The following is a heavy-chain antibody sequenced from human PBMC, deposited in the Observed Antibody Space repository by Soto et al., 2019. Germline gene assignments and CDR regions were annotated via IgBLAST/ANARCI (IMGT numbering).Heavy chain of an antibody. J-gene: IGHJ4*02. D-gene: IGHD3-10*01. V-gene: IGHV4-61*01. CDR1: GGSVSSGSYY. CDR3: AREILGGRLVDY. Sequence: QVQLQESGPGLVKPSETLSLTCTVSGGSVSSGSYYWSWIRQPPGKGLEWIGYIYYSGSTNYNPSLQSRVTISLDTYKNQFSLNLSSVTAADTDVYACAREILGGRLVDYWGQGPLVTVSS. CDR2: IYYSGST.